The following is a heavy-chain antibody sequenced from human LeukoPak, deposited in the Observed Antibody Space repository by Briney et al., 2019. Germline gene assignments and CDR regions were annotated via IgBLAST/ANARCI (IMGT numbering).Heavy chain of an antibody. J-gene: IGHJ4*02. CDR3: ARLVIAVGKYYFDY. Sequence: SETLSLTCTVSGGSISSYYWSWIRQPPGKGLEWIGEINHSGSTNYNPSLKSRVTISVDTSKNQFSLKLSSVTAADTAVYYCARLVIAVGKYYFDYWGQGTLVTVSS. D-gene: IGHD6-19*01. V-gene: IGHV4-34*01. CDR2: INHSGST. CDR1: GGSISSYY.